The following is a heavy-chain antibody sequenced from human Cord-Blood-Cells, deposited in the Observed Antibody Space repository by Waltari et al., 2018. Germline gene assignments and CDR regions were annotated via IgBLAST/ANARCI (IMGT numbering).Heavy chain of an antibody. V-gene: IGHV4-59*01. CDR1: GGSISSYY. Sequence: QVQLQESGPGLVKPSETLSLTCTVSGGSISSYYWSWIRQPPGKGLECIGYIYYSGSTNSNPSLKMRVTISVDTSKNQFSLKLGSVTAADTAVYYCARVWYCSSTSCYDAFDIWGQGTMVTVSS. J-gene: IGHJ3*02. D-gene: IGHD2-2*01. CDR2: IYYSGST. CDR3: ARVWYCSSTSCYDAFDI.